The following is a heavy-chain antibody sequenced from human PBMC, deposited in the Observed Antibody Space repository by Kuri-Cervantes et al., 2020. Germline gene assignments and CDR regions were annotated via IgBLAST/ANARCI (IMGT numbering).Heavy chain of an antibody. CDR1: GYTFTSYG. D-gene: IGHD2-21*01. V-gene: IGHV1-18*01. J-gene: IGHJ4*02. CDR3: ARVEDRPTYHRYFDY. CDR2: ISAYNGNT. Sequence: ASVKVSCKASGYTFTSYGISWVRQAPGQGLEWMGWISAYNGNTNYAQKLQGRVTMTTDTSTSTAYMELRSLRFDDTAVYYCARVEDRPTYHRYFDYWGQGTLVTVSS.